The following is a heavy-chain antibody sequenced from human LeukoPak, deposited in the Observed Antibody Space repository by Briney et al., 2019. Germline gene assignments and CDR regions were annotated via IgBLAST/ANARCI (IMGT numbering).Heavy chain of an antibody. Sequence: PGGSLRLSCAASGFIFSNDVMRWVRQAPGRGLEWVSSITSGGSTYYADSVKGRFTISRDNSENTLYLQMNSLRAEDTAVYYCARPVTATDRFYFFDSWGQGTPVTVSS. V-gene: IGHV3-23*01. CDR3: ARPVTATDRFYFFDS. CDR2: ITSGGST. J-gene: IGHJ4*02. CDR1: GFIFSNDV. D-gene: IGHD2-15*01.